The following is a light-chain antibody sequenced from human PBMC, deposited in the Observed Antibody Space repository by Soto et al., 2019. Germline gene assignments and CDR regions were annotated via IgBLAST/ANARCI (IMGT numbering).Light chain of an antibody. CDR1: QSVGTY. V-gene: IGKV3-11*01. CDR2: DAS. J-gene: IGKJ2*01. CDR3: QQRYKWPNT. Sequence: EIVLTQSPATLSLSPGERATLSCRASQSVGTYLAWYQHNPGQAPRLLIYDASNRATGIPARFSGSGSGTDLTLTIRSPEPEDFAVYYCQQRYKWPNTFGQGTKLEIK.